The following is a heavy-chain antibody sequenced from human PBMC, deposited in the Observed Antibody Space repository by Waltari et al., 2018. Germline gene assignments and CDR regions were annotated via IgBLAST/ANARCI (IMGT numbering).Heavy chain of an antibody. Sequence: QVQLQQSGPGLVKPSQTLSLPCAISGASVSTNSASWNWIRQSPARGLEWLGSADDSSSRYNDYAVAVKSRITISPDTCKNQFSLQLHYVTPDDTAGYYCARGYVDYILWWDHWGQGTLVTVSS. D-gene: IGHD4-17*01. CDR2: ADDSSSRYN. V-gene: IGHV6-1*01. J-gene: IGHJ4*02. CDR3: ARGYVDYILWWDH. CDR1: GASVSTNSAS.